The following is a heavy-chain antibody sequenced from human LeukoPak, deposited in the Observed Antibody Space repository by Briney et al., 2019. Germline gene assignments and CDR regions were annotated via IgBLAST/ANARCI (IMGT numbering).Heavy chain of an antibody. J-gene: IGHJ3*02. CDR2: IDYSGST. CDR1: GGSVSSGRYY. CDR3: ASPYYDILTGYYDAFDI. V-gene: IGHV4-61*01. Sequence: WESLSLTCTVSGGSVSSGRYYWGWLRRPPGKGWAWIGYIDYSGSTNYNSSLECRVTISVDTSKNQFSLKLSSVTAADTAVYYCASPYYDILTGYYDAFDIWGQGTMVTVSS. D-gene: IGHD3-9*01.